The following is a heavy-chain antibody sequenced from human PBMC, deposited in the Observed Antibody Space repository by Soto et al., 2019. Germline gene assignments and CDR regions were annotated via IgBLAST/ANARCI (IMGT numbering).Heavy chain of an antibody. V-gene: IGHV1-18*01. Sequence: QVQLVQSGAEVKKPGASVKVSCKASGYTFTRSGISWVRQAPGQGLEWMGGISTYNGDTNYAQTLQGRVTMTTDTSTSTVYMELRSLRSDDTAVYYCARVGVAHYNYYGMDVWGQGTPVTVSS. CDR1: GYTFTRSG. D-gene: IGHD5-12*01. J-gene: IGHJ6*02. CDR3: ARVGVAHYNYYGMDV. CDR2: ISTYNGDT.